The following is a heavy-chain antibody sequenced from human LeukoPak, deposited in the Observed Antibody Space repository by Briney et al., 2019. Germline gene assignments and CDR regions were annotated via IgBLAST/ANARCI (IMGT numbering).Heavy chain of an antibody. CDR3: ARLELKRITMVRGVSMVDY. J-gene: IGHJ4*02. CDR2: IYYSGST. D-gene: IGHD3-10*01. Sequence: SETLSLTCAVYGGSFSGYYWSWIRQPPGKGLEWIGYIYYSGSTNYNPSLKSRVTISVDTSKNQFSLKLSSVTAADTAVYYCARLELKRITMVRGVSMVDYWGQGTLVTVSS. V-gene: IGHV4-59*08. CDR1: GGSFSGYY.